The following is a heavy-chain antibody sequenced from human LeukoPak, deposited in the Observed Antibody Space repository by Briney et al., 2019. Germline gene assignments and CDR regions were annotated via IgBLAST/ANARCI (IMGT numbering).Heavy chain of an antibody. V-gene: IGHV3-23*01. CDR2: ISGSGGST. J-gene: IGHJ5*02. D-gene: IGHD6-13*01. CDR1: GLTFSSDA. CDR3: AKWVGHSRAYNWFDP. Sequence: GGSLRLSCAASGLTFSSDAMSWVRQAPGKGLEWVSAISGSGGSTYYADSVKGRFTISRDNSKNTLYLQMNSLRAEDTAVYYCAKWVGHSRAYNWFDPWGQGTLVTVSS.